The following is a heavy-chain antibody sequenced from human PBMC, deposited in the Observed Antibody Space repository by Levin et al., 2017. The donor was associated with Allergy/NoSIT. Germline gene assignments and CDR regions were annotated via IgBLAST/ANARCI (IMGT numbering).Heavy chain of an antibody. D-gene: IGHD6-13*01. V-gene: IGHV3-33*01. CDR3: ERGAADGTYHYYYYMDV. CDR2: IWYDGSNK. CDR1: GFTFSSFG. J-gene: IGHJ6*03. Sequence: GGSLRLSCAASGFTFSSFGIHWVRQAPGKGLEWVALIWYDGSNKYYADSVKGRFTISRDNPKNTLYLQVNSLRAEDTAVYYCERGAADGTYHYYYYMDVWGKGTTVTVSS.